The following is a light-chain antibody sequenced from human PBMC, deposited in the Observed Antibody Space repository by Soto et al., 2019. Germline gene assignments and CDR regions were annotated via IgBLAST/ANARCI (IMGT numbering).Light chain of an antibody. V-gene: IGKV3-20*01. CDR2: GAS. CDR3: QQFNNWPT. CDR1: QSVSSSY. Sequence: EIVLTQSPGTLSLSPGERATLSCRASQSVSSSYLAWYQQKPGQAPRLLIYGASSRATGIPDRFSGSGSGTEFTLTISRLQSEDSAVYYCQQFNNWPTFGQGTKVDI. J-gene: IGKJ1*01.